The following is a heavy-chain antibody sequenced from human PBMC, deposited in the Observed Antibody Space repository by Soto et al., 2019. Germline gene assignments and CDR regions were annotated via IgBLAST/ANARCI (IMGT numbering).Heavy chain of an antibody. CDR2: VNSDGSST. V-gene: IGHV3-74*01. Sequence: GGSLRLSCAASGFTFSSYWMHWVRQAPGKGLVWVSRVNSDGSSTSYADSVKGRFTISRDNAKNTLYLQMNSLRAEDTALYYCARGNYGLYYYDSSGYYVSQDAFDIWGQGTMVTVSS. CDR3: ARGNYGLYYYDSSGYYVSQDAFDI. J-gene: IGHJ3*02. D-gene: IGHD3-22*01. CDR1: GFTFSSYW.